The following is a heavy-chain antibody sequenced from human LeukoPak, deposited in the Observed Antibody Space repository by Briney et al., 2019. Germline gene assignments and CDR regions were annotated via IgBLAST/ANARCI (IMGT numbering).Heavy chain of an antibody. V-gene: IGHV1-69*05. CDR2: IIPMFGTS. J-gene: IGHJ4*02. D-gene: IGHD3-3*01. CDR3: ATYTLSQFWSGYYHFDY. Sequence: ASVKVSCKASGGNFISYAVSWVRQAPGQGREWMGGIIPMFGTSNYAQKFQGRVTSTTDESTTTAYMELSSLSSEDTAVYYCATYTLSQFWSGYYHFDYWGQGTLVSVSS. CDR1: GGNFISYA.